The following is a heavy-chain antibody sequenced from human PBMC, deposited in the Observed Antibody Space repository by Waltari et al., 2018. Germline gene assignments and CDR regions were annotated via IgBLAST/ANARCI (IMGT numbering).Heavy chain of an antibody. V-gene: IGHV4-59*01. CDR3: ARDSKLPMLAY. CDR2: IYYSGST. CDR1: GGSISSYY. Sequence: QVQLQESGAGLVKPSETLSLTYTVAGGSISSYYWSWIRKPPGKGLGCIGYIYYSGSTNYNPSLKSRVTISVDTSKNQFSLKLSSVTAADTAVYYCARDSKLPMLAYWGQGTLVTVSS. J-gene: IGHJ4*02. D-gene: IGHD2-15*01.